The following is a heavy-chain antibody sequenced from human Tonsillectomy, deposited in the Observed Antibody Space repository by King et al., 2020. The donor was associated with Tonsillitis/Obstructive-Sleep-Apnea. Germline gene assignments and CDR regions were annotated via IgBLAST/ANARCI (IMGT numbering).Heavy chain of an antibody. D-gene: IGHD3-3*01. V-gene: IGHV3-30*18. J-gene: IGHJ5*02. CDR3: SKEAPYYEFWSGRTFDP. CDR1: GFTFSTYG. Sequence: VQLVESGGGVVQPGGSLRLSCAASGFTFSTYGMDWVRQAPGKGLEWVAAISYDRSNKYSEDSVKGRFTISRDNSKNTLELQMNSLRADDPAVYYCSKEAPYYEFWSGRTFDPWGQGTLVTFPS. CDR2: ISYDRSNK.